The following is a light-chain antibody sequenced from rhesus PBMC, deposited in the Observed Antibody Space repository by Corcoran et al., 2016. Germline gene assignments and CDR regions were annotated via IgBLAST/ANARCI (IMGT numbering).Light chain of an antibody. Sequence: DIQMTQCPSSLSASVGDRVTITCRASQGISSWLAWYQQKPGKAPNLLIYKASSLQSGVPARLSGSGSWTLFTLTISSLQPEDFATYYCQQYSSAPPTFAQRTKVEIK. CDR1: QGISSW. CDR3: QQYSSAPPT. J-gene: IGKJ1*01. V-gene: IGKV1-21*01. CDR2: KAS.